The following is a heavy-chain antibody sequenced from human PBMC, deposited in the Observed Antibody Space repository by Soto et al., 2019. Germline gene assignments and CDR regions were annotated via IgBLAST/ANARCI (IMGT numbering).Heavy chain of an antibody. V-gene: IGHV4-59*08. CDR1: GGSMTSYY. Sequence: QVQLQESGPGLVKPSETLSLTCTVSGGSMTSYYWSWIRQPPGKGLEWIGFIYYTGNTKYNPSLKSRVTISIDTSQSLFSLTLNSVTAADTAVYYCARRIIALEIFDFWGPGTVVTVSS. CDR3: ARRIIALEIFDF. J-gene: IGHJ4*02. D-gene: IGHD3-10*01. CDR2: IYYTGNT.